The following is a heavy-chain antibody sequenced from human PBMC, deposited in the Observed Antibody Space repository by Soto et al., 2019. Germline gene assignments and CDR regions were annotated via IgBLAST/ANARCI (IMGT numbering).Heavy chain of an antibody. D-gene: IGHD3-16*02. CDR2: IYYSGST. CDR3: ARDGTWFGGVIVGRNAFDI. V-gene: IGHV4-31*03. CDR1: GGSINSGGYY. Sequence: SETLSLTCTVSGGSINSGGYYWIWIRQHPGKGLEWIGYIYYSGSTYYNPSLKSRVTISVDTSKNQFSLKLSSVTAADTAVYYCARDGTWFGGVIVGRNAFDIWGQGTMVTVSS. J-gene: IGHJ3*02.